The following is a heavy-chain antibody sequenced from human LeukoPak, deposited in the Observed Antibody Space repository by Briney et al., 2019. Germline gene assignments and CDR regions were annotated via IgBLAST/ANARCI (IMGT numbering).Heavy chain of an antibody. CDR2: IIPIFGTA. D-gene: IGHD1-26*01. CDR3: ARVKRLGIVGAPLDY. V-gene: IGHV1-69*05. J-gene: IGHJ4*02. CDR1: GGTFSSYA. Sequence: SVKVSCKASGGTFSSYAISWVRQAPGQGLEWMGRIIPIFGTANYAQKFQGRVTITTDESTSTAYMELSSLRSEDTAVYYCARVKRLGIVGAPLDYWGQGTLVTVYS.